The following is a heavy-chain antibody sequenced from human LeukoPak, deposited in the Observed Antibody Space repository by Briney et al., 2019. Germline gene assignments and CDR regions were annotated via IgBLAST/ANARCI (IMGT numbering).Heavy chain of an antibody. CDR2: IYYSGST. V-gene: IGHV4-59*12. CDR3: ARDSRDGYYKAFDI. D-gene: IGHD5-24*01. J-gene: IGHJ3*02. Sequence: SETLSLTCTVSGGSISSYYWSWIRQLPGKGLEWIGYIYYSGSTYYNPSLRSRLTISVDTSKNQFSLRLSSVTAADTAVYYCARDSRDGYYKAFDIWGQGTMVTVSS. CDR1: GGSISSYY.